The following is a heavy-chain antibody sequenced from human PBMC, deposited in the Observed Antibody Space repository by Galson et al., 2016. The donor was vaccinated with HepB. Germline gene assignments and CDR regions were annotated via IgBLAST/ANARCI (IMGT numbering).Heavy chain of an antibody. D-gene: IGHD3-9*01. V-gene: IGHV4-30-4*01. J-gene: IGHJ4*02. CDR3: ASSGDILTGYYNGIFES. CDR2: IYYSGNT. Sequence: TLSPTCTVSGASISSGDYYWTWIRQPPGKGLEWIGFIYYSGNTYYSPSLKSRLTMSVDTSKNQFSLRLTSVTAADTAVYYCASSGDILTGYYNGIFESWGQGTLVTVSS. CDR1: GASISSGDYY.